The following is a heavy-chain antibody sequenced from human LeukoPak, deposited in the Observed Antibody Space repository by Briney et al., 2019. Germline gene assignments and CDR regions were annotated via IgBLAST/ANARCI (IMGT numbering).Heavy chain of an antibody. D-gene: IGHD2-21*02. CDR1: GGSISSGGYY. Sequence: SETLSLTCTVSGGSISSGGYYWSWIRQHPGKGLEWIGYIYYSGSTYYNPSLKSRVTISVDTSKNQFSLKLSSVTAADTAVYYCARDREPAYCGGDCYSQPNYYGMDVWGQGTTVTVSS. CDR2: IYYSGST. V-gene: IGHV4-31*03. J-gene: IGHJ6*02. CDR3: ARDREPAYCGGDCYSQPNYYGMDV.